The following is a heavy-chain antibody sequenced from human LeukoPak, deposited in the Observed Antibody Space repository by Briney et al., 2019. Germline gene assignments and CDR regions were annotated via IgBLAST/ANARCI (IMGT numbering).Heavy chain of an antibody. V-gene: IGHV1-8*03. D-gene: IGHD6-19*01. CDR1: GYTFTSYD. CDR2: MNPNSGNT. CDR3: ARVSSGWYYHYYYMDV. Sequence: ASVKVSCKASGYTFTSYDINWVRQATGQGLEWMGWMNPNSGNTGYAQKFQGRVTITRNTSISTAYMELSSLRSEDTAVYYCARVSSGWYYHYYYMDVWGKGTTVTVSS. J-gene: IGHJ6*03.